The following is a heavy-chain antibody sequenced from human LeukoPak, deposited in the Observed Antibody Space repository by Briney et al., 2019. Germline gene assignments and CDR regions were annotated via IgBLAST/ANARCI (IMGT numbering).Heavy chain of an antibody. D-gene: IGHD3-10*01. CDR1: GYTFTSYG. CDR2: IIPIFGTA. CDR3: ARDRFRAGYYYYYMDV. Sequence: ASVKVSCKASGYTFTSYGISWVRQAPGKGLEWMGGIIPIFGTANYAQKFQGRVTITADESTSTAYMELSSLRSEDTAVYYCARDRFRAGYYYYYMDVWGKGTTVTISS. J-gene: IGHJ6*03. V-gene: IGHV1-69*13.